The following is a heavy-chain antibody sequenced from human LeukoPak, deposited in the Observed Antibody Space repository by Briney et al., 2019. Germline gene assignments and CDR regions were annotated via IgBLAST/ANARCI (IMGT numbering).Heavy chain of an antibody. V-gene: IGHV4-34*01. CDR1: GGSFSGYY. CDR2: INHSGST. D-gene: IGHD1-26*01. J-gene: IGHJ4*02. Sequence: SETLSLTCAVYGGSFSGYYWSWIRQPPGKGLEWIGEINHSGSTNYNPSLKSRVTISVDTSKNQFSLKLSSVTAADTAVYYCARDRVGGSPGALDYWGQGTLVTVSS. CDR3: ARDRVGGSPGALDY.